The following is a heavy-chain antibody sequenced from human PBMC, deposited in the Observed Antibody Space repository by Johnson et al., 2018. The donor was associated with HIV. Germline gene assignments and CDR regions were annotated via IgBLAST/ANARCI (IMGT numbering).Heavy chain of an antibody. J-gene: IGHJ3*02. Sequence: VQLVESGGGLVQPGGSLRLSCAASGFTFSIYDMHWVRQVTGKGLEWVSAIGTAGDTYYPGSVKGRFTISRENAQNSLYLQMNSLTAGDTAMYYCVREGDDLDAFDIWGQGTMVTVSS. CDR3: VREGDDLDAFDI. V-gene: IGHV3-13*01. CDR1: GFTFSIYD. CDR2: IGTAGDT.